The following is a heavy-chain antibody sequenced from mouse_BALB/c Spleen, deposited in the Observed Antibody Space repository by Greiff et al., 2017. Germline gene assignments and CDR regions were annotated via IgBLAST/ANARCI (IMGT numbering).Heavy chain of an antibody. Sequence: EVKLMESGGGLVKPGGSLKLSCAASGFTFSSYAMSWVRQTPEKRLEWVASISSGGSTYYPDSVKGRFTISRDNARNILYLQMSSLRSEDTAMYYCARGSITAFDYWGQGTTLTVSS. CDR2: ISSGGST. D-gene: IGHD1-1*01. CDR1: GFTFSSYA. V-gene: IGHV5-6-5*01. CDR3: ARGSITAFDY. J-gene: IGHJ2*01.